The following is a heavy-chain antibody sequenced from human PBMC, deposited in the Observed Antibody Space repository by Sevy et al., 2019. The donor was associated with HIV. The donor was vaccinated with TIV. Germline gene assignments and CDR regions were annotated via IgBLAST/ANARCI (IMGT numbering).Heavy chain of an antibody. Sequence: GGSLRLSCAASGFTFTLYAIHWVRQAPGKGLEWVALISYSGTNKYYADSVKGRFPISRDDSKNTAYLQMNNLRTDDTTVYYCARVAVEYCTDDCYHRFDYWGQGTQVTVSS. CDR1: GFTFTLYA. CDR2: ISYSGTNK. D-gene: IGHD2-21*02. CDR3: ARVAVEYCTDDCYHRFDY. J-gene: IGHJ4*02. V-gene: IGHV3-30-3*01.